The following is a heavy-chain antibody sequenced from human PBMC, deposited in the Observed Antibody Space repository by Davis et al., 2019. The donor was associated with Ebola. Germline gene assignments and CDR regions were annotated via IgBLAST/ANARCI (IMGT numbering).Heavy chain of an antibody. CDR3: AKGSGWAVDYYGMDV. CDR1: GFTFSSYG. V-gene: IGHV3-30*18. CDR2: ISYDGSNK. Sequence: PGGSLRLSCAASGFTFSSYGMHWVRQAPGKGLEWVAVISYDGSNKYYADSVKGRFTISRDNSKNTLYLQMNSLRAEDTAVYYCAKGSGWAVDYYGMDVWGQGTTVTVSS. D-gene: IGHD6-19*01. J-gene: IGHJ6*02.